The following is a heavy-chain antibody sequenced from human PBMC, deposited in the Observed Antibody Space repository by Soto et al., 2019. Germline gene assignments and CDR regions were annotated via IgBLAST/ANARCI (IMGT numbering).Heavy chain of an antibody. CDR2: IYYSGST. V-gene: IGHV4-59*01. J-gene: IGHJ4*02. CDR3: ARSGYYDSSGYWF. CDR1: GGSISSYY. Sequence: XGTLSLTGTVSGGSISSYYWSWIRQPPGKGLEWIGYIYYSGSTNYNPSLKSRVTISVDTSKNQFSLKLSSVTAADTAVYSCARSGYYDSSGYWFWGQGTLVTVSS. D-gene: IGHD3-22*01.